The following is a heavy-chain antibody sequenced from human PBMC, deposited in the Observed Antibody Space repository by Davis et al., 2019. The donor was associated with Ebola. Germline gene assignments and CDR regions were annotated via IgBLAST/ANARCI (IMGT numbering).Heavy chain of an antibody. Sequence: AASVKVSCKASGFTFTSYYMHWVRQPPGQGLEWMGIINPSGGSTSYAQKLQGRVTMTTDTSTSTAYMELRSLRSDDTAVYYCAREIAARPIDNWGQGTLVTVSS. D-gene: IGHD6-6*01. J-gene: IGHJ4*02. V-gene: IGHV1-46*01. CDR2: INPSGGST. CDR1: GFTFTSYY. CDR3: AREIAARPIDN.